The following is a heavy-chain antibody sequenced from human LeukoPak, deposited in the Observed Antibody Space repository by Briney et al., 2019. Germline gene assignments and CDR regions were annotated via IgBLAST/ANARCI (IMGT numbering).Heavy chain of an antibody. CDR1: GFTFSSYW. CDR3: ARENFDILTGNDAFDI. Sequence: GGSLRLSCAASGFTFSSYWMSWVRQAPGKGLEWVAKIKQDGSERYYVDSVKGRFTISRDNAKNTLYLQMNSLRAEDTAVYYCARENFDILTGNDAFDIWGQGTMVTVSS. J-gene: IGHJ3*02. D-gene: IGHD3-9*01. V-gene: IGHV3-7*01. CDR2: IKQDGSER.